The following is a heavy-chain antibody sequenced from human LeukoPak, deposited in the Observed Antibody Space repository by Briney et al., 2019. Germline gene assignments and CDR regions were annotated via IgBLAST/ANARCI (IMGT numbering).Heavy chain of an antibody. J-gene: IGHJ6*03. Sequence: ASVKVSCKASGYTFTGYHIHWVRQAPGQGLEWMGRINPNNGATNYAKKFQGRFTMTRDTSINTAYMELSSLRSDDTAVYYCARGAAVVRGIILDYYHMDVWAKGTTVTVSS. CDR1: GYTFTGYH. D-gene: IGHD3-10*01. CDR3: ARGAAVVRGIILDYYHMDV. V-gene: IGHV1-2*06. CDR2: INPNNGAT.